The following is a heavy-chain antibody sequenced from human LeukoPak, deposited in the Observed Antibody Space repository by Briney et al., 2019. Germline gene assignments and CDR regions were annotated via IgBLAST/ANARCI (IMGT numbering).Heavy chain of an antibody. J-gene: IGHJ4*02. D-gene: IGHD3-22*01. CDR1: GGSFSGYY. Sequence: SETLSLTCAVYGGSFSGYYWSWIRQPPGKGLEWIGEINHSGSTNYNPSLKSRVTISVETSKNQFSLKLSYVTAADTAVYYCARGRPDDSSGYYLSFDYWGQGTPVTVSS. CDR2: INHSGST. V-gene: IGHV4-34*01. CDR3: ARGRPDDSSGYYLSFDY.